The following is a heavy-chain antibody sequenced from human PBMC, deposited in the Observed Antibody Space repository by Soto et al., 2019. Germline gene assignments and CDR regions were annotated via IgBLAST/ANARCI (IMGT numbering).Heavy chain of an antibody. D-gene: IGHD3-22*01. CDR2: IIPIFGTA. J-gene: IGHJ4*02. CDR1: GGTFSSYA. V-gene: IGHV1-69*13. CDR3: AGGPWSYYDSSGYYTLDY. Sequence: SVKVSCKASGGTFSSYAISWVRQAPGQGLEWMGGIIPIFGTANYAQKFQGRVTITADESTSTAYMELSSLRSEDTAVYYCAGGPWSYYDSSGYYTLDYWGQGTLVTVSS.